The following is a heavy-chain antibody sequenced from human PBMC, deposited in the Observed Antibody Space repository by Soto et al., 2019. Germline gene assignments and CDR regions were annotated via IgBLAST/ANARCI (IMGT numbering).Heavy chain of an antibody. CDR1: GYTFTDYY. J-gene: IGHJ4*02. CDR2: IHPRGGST. V-gene: IGHV1-46*04. CDR3: ARPPSPGCINAVCYPFDY. Sequence: QVQLVQSGAEVKKPGASVKVSCKASGYTFTDYYIHWVRQAPGQGLEWRGMIHPRGGSTDYAQKLRGRVTMTRDTSTGTVYMELSSLRSEDTAVYYCARPPSPGCINAVCYPFDYWGQGTLVTVSS. D-gene: IGHD2-8*01.